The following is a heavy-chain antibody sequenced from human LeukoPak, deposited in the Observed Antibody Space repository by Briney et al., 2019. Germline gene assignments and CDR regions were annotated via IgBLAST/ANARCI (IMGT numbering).Heavy chain of an antibody. J-gene: IGHJ4*02. D-gene: IGHD3-10*01. V-gene: IGHV4-30-2*01. CDR2: TYHSGST. CDR3: ARDRGRYTYSRDY. CDR1: GASITSAGYS. Sequence: SETPSSTCAVVGASITSAGYSWRWIPQPRVKGLERIGYTYHSGSTYNIPTLKRGVTISMEKPKKQHSLKLNFVTDADTPVYFCARDRGRYTYSRDYWGQGTLVTVSS.